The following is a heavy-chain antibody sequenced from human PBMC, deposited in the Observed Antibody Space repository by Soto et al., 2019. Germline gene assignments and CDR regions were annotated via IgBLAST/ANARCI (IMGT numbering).Heavy chain of an antibody. V-gene: IGHV5-51*01. Sequence: RGESLKISCTGSGYSFTSYWIGWVRQMPGKGLEWMGIIYPGDSDTRYSPSFQGQVTISADKPITTAYLQWSSLKASDTAMYYCARQDGANSWYDFWGQGTLVTVSS. J-gene: IGHJ5*01. CDR1: GYSFTSYW. D-gene: IGHD3-10*01. CDR3: ARQDGANSWYDF. CDR2: IYPGDSDT.